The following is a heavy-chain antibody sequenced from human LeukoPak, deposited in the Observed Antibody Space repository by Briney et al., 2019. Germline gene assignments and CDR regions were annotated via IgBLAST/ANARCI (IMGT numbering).Heavy chain of an antibody. D-gene: IGHD5/OR15-5a*01. CDR1: GGSFSGYY. V-gene: IGHV4-34*01. CDR2: INHSGST. CDR3: ARGKKQCLSDY. Sequence: SETLSLTCAVYGGSFSGYYWSWIRQPPGNGLEWIGEINHSGSTNYNPSLKSRVTISVDTSKNQFSLKLSSVTAADTAVYYCARGKKQCLSDYWGQGTLVTVSS. J-gene: IGHJ4*02.